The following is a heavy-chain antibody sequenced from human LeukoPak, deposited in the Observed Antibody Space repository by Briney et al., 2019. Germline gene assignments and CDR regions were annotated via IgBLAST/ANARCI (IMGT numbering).Heavy chain of an antibody. CDR3: STGSGHAFDI. V-gene: IGHV3-74*01. Sequence: QPGGSLRLSCAASGFTFSSYWMHWVRQVPGKGLVWVSRINSDGSSTSYADSVKGRFTISRDNAKNTLYVQMNSLRAEDTVVYYCSTGSGHAFDIWGRGTMVTVSS. D-gene: IGHD3-10*01. CDR2: INSDGSST. CDR1: GFTFSSYW. J-gene: IGHJ3*02.